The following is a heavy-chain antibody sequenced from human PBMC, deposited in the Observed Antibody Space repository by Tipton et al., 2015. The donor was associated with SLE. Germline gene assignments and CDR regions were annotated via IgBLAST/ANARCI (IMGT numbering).Heavy chain of an antibody. CDR3: ARHLYTIGCNHFDY. CDR1: SGSISTYH. J-gene: IGHJ4*02. Sequence: TLSLTCTISSGSISTYHWSWLRQPPGKGLEWIGYIHHSGSINYNPSLRSQVTMSMDTSKNQFSLRLSSVTAADTAVYYCARHLYTIGCNHFDYWGPGTLVTVSS. D-gene: IGHD6-19*01. CDR2: IHHSGSI. V-gene: IGHV4-59*08.